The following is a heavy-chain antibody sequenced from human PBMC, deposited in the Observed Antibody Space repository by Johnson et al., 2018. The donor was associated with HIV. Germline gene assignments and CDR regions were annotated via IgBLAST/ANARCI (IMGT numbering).Heavy chain of an antibody. J-gene: IGHJ3*02. CDR1: GFTFSSYA. CDR3: ATGGSIGYFDWLSNFDI. Sequence: QVQLVESGGGVVQPGRSLRLSCAASGFTFSSYAMHWVRQAPGKGLEWVAVISYDGSYKYYADSVKGRFTISRYDSKNTLYLQMNSLRAEDTAVYYCATGGSIGYFDWLSNFDIWGQGTMVTVSP. V-gene: IGHV3-30*04. D-gene: IGHD3-9*01. CDR2: ISYDGSYK.